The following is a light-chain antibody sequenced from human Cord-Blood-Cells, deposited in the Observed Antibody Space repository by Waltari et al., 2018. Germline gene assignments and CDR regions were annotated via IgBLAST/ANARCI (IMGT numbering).Light chain of an antibody. CDR1: SSTIGSNP. J-gene: IGLJ3*02. CDR3: AAWDDSLNGNWV. Sequence: QSVLTQPPSASGTPGQRVTISCSGSSSTIGSNPVNWYQQLPGTAPKLLIYRNNQRPSGVPDRFSGSKSGTSASLAISGLQAEDEADYYCAAWDDSLNGNWVFGGGTKLTVL. V-gene: IGLV1-44*01. CDR2: RNN.